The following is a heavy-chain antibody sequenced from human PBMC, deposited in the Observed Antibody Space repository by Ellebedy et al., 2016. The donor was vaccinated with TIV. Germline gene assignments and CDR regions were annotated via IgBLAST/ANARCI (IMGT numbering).Heavy chain of an antibody. Sequence: SVTGRFTISRDNSKNTLYLQMNSLRAEDTAVYYCARDPYNYGYFDYWGQGTLVTVSS. V-gene: IGHV3-30*01. J-gene: IGHJ4*02. CDR3: ARDPYNYGYFDY. D-gene: IGHD5-18*01.